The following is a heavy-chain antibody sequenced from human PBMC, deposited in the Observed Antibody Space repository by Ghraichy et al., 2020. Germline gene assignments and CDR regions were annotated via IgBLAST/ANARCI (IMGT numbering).Heavy chain of an antibody. CDR3: AKAWGFCGDTLCPSYNWFDP. CDR1: GFTFSSYD. CDR2: IGGRGGTT. V-gene: IGHV3-23*01. Sequence: GESLNISCVASGFTFSSYDMTWVRQAPGKGLEWVSSIGGRGGTTYYADSVKGRFTISRDNSKNTLYLQMNSLRGEDAAVYFCAKAWGFCGDTLCPSYNWFDPWRQGPLVTVSS. J-gene: IGHJ5*02. D-gene: IGHD2-21*01.